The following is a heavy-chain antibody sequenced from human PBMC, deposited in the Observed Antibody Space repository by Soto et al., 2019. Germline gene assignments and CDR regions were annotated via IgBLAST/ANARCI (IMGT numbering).Heavy chain of an antibody. Sequence: QVQLVESGGGVVQPGRSLRLSCAASGFTFSSYGMHWVRQAPGKGLEWVAVISYDGSNKYYADSVKGRFTISRDNSKNTLYLQMNRLRAEDTAVYYCAKDRRPNYSYGMDVWGQGTTVTVSS. CDR2: ISYDGSNK. CDR1: GFTFSSYG. J-gene: IGHJ6*02. D-gene: IGHD6-25*01. CDR3: AKDRRPNYSYGMDV. V-gene: IGHV3-30*18.